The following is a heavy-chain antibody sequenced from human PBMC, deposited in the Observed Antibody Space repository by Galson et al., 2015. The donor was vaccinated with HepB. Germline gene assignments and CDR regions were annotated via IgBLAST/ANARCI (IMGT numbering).Heavy chain of an antibody. CDR3: ARDPPRIKHDYGDYGVFDY. CDR2: ISYDGSNK. CDR1: GFTFSSYA. J-gene: IGHJ4*02. Sequence: SLRLSCAASGFTFSSYAMHWVRQAPGKGLEWVAVISYDGSNKYYADSVKGRFTISRDNSKNTLYLQMNSLRAEDTAVYYCARDPPRIKHDYGDYGVFDYWGQGTLVTVSS. D-gene: IGHD4-17*01. V-gene: IGHV3-30-3*01.